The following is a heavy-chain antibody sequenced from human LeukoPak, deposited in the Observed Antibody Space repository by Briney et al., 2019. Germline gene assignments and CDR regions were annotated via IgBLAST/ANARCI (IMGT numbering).Heavy chain of an antibody. J-gene: IGHJ4*02. Sequence: SETLSLTCAVYGGSFSGYYWSWIRQPPGKGLEWIGYIYYSGSTNYNPSLKSRVTISVDTSKNQFSLKLSSVTAADTAVYYCATTYYYDSSGYYGLDYWGQGTLVTVSS. CDR3: ATTYYYDSSGYYGLDY. D-gene: IGHD3-22*01. CDR1: GGSFSGYY. V-gene: IGHV4-59*01. CDR2: IYYSGST.